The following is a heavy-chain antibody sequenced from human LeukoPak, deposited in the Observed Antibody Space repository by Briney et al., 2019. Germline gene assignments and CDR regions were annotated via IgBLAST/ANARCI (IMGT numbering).Heavy chain of an antibody. CDR1: GGSISSGDYY. V-gene: IGHV4-30-4*08. D-gene: IGHD3-16*01. CDR3: ARRNDPYYFDY. J-gene: IGHJ4*02. Sequence: TLSLTCTVSGGSISSGDYYWSWIRQPPGKGLEWIGYIYYSGSSFYNPTLKSRLTISVDTSKNHFSLNLSSVTAADTAAYYCARRNDPYYFDYWGQGTLVTVSS. CDR2: IYYSGSS.